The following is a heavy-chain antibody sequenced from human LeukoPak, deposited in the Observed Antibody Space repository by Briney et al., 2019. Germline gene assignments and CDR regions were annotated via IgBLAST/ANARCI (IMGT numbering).Heavy chain of an antibody. D-gene: IGHD2-15*01. CDR1: GFSSSEFG. V-gene: IGHV3-30*02. CDR2: IRSDGSNK. J-gene: IGHJ4*02. CDR3: AKAHCSRCSGGDYIDC. Sequence: GGSLTLSCSVSGFSSSEFGMLWVRQGPGKRLEWVAFIRSDGSNKYYADSVKGRFTVSRDNSKKTMYLQMNSLRGEDTAVYYCAKAHCSRCSGGDYIDCWGQGTLVTVSS.